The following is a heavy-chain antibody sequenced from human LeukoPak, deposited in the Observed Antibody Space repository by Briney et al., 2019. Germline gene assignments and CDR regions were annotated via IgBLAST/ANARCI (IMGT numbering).Heavy chain of an antibody. Sequence: PGGSLRLSCAASGFTFSSYWMSWVRQAPGKGLEWVANIKQDGSEKYYVDSVKGRFTISRDNAKNSLYLQMNSLRAEDTAVYYCAKVTYGSGTYGAFDHWGQGTLVTVSS. CDR1: GFTFSSYW. CDR3: AKVTYGSGTYGAFDH. J-gene: IGHJ4*02. V-gene: IGHV3-7*03. D-gene: IGHD3-10*01. CDR2: IKQDGSEK.